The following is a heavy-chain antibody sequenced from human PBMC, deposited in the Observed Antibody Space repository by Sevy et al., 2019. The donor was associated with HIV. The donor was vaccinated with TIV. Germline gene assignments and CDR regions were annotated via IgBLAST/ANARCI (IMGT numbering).Heavy chain of an antibody. CDR3: AREGCTRPHDY. J-gene: IGHJ4*02. V-gene: IGHV3-23*01. Sequence: GGSMRLSCAASGFAFYDYSMSWISQAPGKGLEGVATLSFGCGKINYADSVKGRFTISRDNSKNSFYLQMDNLRVEDTALYYCAREGCTRPHDYWGQGTRVTVSS. CDR1: GFAFYDYS. D-gene: IGHD2-8*01. CDR2: LSFGCGKI.